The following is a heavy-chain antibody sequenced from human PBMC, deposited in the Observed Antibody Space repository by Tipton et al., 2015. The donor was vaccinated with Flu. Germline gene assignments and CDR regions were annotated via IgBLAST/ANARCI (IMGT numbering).Heavy chain of an antibody. Sequence: QVQLVQSGAEVKKPGASVKVSCKASGYTFTGYYMHWVRQAPGQGLEWMGWINPNSGGTNYAQKFQGRVTMTRDTSISTAYMELSRLRSDDTAVYYCARDQMIVVGMAYYGRDVWGQGTTVTVSS. D-gene: IGHD3-22*01. CDR3: ARDQMIVVGMAYYGRDV. CDR1: GYTFTGYY. CDR2: INPNSGGT. J-gene: IGHJ6*02. V-gene: IGHV1-2*02.